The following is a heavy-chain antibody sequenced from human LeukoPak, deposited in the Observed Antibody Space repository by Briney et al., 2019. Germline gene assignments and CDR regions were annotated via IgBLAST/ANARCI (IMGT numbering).Heavy chain of an antibody. V-gene: IGHV4-59*08. Sequence: SETLSLTCTVSGGSISSYYWSWIRQPPGKGLEWIGYIYYSGSTNYNPSLKSRVTISVDTSKNQFSLKLSSVTAADTAVYYCARIPFRGYSYGYLGYYYYYGMDVWGQGTTVTVSS. CDR3: ARIPFRGYSYGYLGYYYYYGMDV. D-gene: IGHD5-18*01. CDR1: GGSISSYY. J-gene: IGHJ6*02. CDR2: IYYSGST.